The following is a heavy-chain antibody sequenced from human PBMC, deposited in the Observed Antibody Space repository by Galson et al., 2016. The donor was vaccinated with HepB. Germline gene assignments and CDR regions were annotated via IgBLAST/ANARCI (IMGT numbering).Heavy chain of an antibody. CDR1: GFTFDDYG. D-gene: IGHD3-10*01. CDR3: VRDHDSGSNFLTLINGGGMDV. Sequence: SLRLSCATSGFTFDDYGMSWVRQAPGKGLEWVCGIKWNGGSATYADSVTGRFTVSRDNARNSLYLEMNSLRVDDTALYYCVRDHDSGSNFLTLINGGGMDVWGQGTTVIVSS. CDR2: IKWNGGSA. V-gene: IGHV3-20*04. J-gene: IGHJ6*02.